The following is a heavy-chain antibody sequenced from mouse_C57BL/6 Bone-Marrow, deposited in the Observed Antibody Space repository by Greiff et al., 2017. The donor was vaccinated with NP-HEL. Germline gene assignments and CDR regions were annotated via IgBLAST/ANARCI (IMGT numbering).Heavy chain of an antibody. J-gene: IGHJ1*03. V-gene: IGHV1-72*01. Sequence: KPGASVKLSCKASGYTFTSYWMHWVKQRPGRGLEWIGRIDPNSGGTKYNEKFKSKATLTVDKPSSTAYMQLSSLTSEDSAVYYCARPLRDRYWYFDVWGTGTTVTVSS. D-gene: IGHD3-2*02. CDR2: IDPNSGGT. CDR1: GYTFTSYW. CDR3: ARPLRDRYWYFDV.